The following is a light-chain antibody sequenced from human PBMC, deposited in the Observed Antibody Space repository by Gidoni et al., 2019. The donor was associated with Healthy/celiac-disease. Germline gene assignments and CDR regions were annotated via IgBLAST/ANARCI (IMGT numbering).Light chain of an antibody. Sequence: SYELTRLHTVSGSPGQTASITCSGDKLGDKYACWYQQKPGQSPVLVIYQDSKRPSGIPERFSGSNSGNTATLTISGTQAMDEADYYCQAWDSSSVVFGGGTKLTVL. CDR3: QAWDSSSVV. J-gene: IGLJ2*01. CDR1: KLGDKY. CDR2: QDS. V-gene: IGLV3-1*01.